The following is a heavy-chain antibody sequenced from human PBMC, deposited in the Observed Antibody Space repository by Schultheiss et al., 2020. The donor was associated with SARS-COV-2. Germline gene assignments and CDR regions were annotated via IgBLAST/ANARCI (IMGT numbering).Heavy chain of an antibody. CDR3: ARDATYSKYYFDY. CDR2: ISSSSSTI. Sequence: GESLKISCAASGFTFSSYAMSWFRQAPGKGLEWISYISSSSSTIYYADSVKGRFTISRDNAKNSLYLQMNSLRAEDTAVYYCARDATYSKYYFDYWGQGTLVTVSS. D-gene: IGHD2-15*01. CDR1: GFTFSSYA. V-gene: IGHV3-48*04. J-gene: IGHJ4*02.